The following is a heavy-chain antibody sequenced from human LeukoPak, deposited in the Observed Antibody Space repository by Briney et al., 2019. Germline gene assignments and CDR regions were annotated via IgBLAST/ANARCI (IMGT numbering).Heavy chain of an antibody. J-gene: IGHJ3*02. CDR2: IYYSGST. V-gene: IGHV4-59*11. D-gene: IGHD1-7*01. CDR3: ASEGNNWNYEGGAFDI. Sequence: SETLSLTCTVSGGSISSHYWSWIRQPPGKGLEWIGYIYYSGSTNYNPSLKSRVTISVDTSKNQFSLKLSSVTAADTAVYYCASEGNNWNYEGGAFDIWAKGQWSPSLQ. CDR1: GGSISSHY.